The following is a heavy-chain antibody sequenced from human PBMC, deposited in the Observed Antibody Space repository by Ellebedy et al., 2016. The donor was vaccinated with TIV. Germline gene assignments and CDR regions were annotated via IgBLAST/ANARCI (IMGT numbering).Heavy chain of an antibody. J-gene: IGHJ4*02. CDR1: GGSISSYY. D-gene: IGHD3-10*02. V-gene: IGHV4-39*01. Sequence: SETLSLTXTVSGGSISSYYWSWIRQPPGKGLEWIGSIYYSGSTYYNPSLKSRVTISVDTSKNQFSLKLSSVTAADTAVYYCARLFRYYFDYWGQGTLVTVSS. CDR2: IYYSGST. CDR3: ARLFRYYFDY.